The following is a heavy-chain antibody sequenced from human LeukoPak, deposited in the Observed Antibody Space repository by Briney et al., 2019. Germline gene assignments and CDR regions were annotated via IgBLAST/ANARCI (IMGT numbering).Heavy chain of an antibody. Sequence: PSETLSLTCTVSGGSISSYYWSWIRQPAGKGLEWIGRIYTSGSTNYNPSLKSRVTMSVDTSKNQFSLKLSSVPAADTAVYYCARGGYYYDSSGGRDFQHWGQGTLVTVSS. CDR3: ARGGYYYDSSGGRDFQH. CDR1: GGSISSYY. V-gene: IGHV4-4*07. CDR2: IYTSGST. J-gene: IGHJ1*01. D-gene: IGHD3-22*01.